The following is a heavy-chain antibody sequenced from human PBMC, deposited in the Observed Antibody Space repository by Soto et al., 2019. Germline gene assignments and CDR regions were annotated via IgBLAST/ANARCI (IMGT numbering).Heavy chain of an antibody. CDR2: ISGSGGST. V-gene: IGHV3-23*01. D-gene: IGHD3-3*01. J-gene: IGHJ5*02. CDR1: GFTFSSYX. Sequence: EVQLLESGGGLVQXXXXXXXSCAASGFTFSSYXMSWVRQAPGKGXXWVXAISGSGGSTYYADSVKGRFTISRDNSKNTLYLQMNSLRAEDTAVYYCAKDAIFGVVIIDRGWFDPWGQGTLVTVSS. CDR3: AKDAIFGVVIIDRGWFDP.